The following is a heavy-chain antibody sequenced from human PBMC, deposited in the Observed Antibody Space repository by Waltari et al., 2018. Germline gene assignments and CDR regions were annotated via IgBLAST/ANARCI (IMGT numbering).Heavy chain of an antibody. V-gene: IGHV4-34*01. CDR3: ARVGGRYCSGGSCPGDFDY. J-gene: IGHJ4*02. Sequence: QVQLQQWGAGLLKPSETLSLTCAVYGGSFSGYYWSWIRQPPGKGLEWIGEINHSGSTNYNPSLKSRVTISVDTSKNQFSLKLSSVTAADTAVYYCARVGGRYCSGGSCPGDFDYWGQGTLVTVSS. D-gene: IGHD2-15*01. CDR1: GGSFSGYY. CDR2: INHSGST.